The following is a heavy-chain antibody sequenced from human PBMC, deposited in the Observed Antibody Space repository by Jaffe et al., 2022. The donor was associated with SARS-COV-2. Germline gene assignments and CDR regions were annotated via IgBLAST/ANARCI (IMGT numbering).Heavy chain of an antibody. Sequence: EVQLVESGGGLVQPGGSLRLSCAASGFTVSSNYMSWVRQAPGKGLEWVSVIYSGGSTYYADSVKGRFTISRDNSKNTLYLQMNSLRAEDTAVYYCARDYCGGDCYPHYGMDVWGQGTTVTVSS. D-gene: IGHD2-21*02. J-gene: IGHJ6*02. V-gene: IGHV3-66*02. CDR1: GFTVSSNY. CDR2: IYSGGST. CDR3: ARDYCGGDCYPHYGMDV.